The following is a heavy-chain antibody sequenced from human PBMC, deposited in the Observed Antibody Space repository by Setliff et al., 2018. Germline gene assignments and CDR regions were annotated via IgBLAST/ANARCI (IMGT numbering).Heavy chain of an antibody. D-gene: IGHD4-17*01. CDR3: ARGRLLYVGDSRYFDN. Sequence: PSETLSLTCTVSGGSLSSGPYYWTWVRQPAGKGLEWIGHIYTSGTTNYSPSLRSRVTISADTSKNQFSLQLNSVTATDTAVYYCARGRLLYVGDSRYFDNWGQGTLVTVSS. V-gene: IGHV4-61*09. CDR2: IYTSGTT. J-gene: IGHJ4*02. CDR1: GGSLSSGPYY.